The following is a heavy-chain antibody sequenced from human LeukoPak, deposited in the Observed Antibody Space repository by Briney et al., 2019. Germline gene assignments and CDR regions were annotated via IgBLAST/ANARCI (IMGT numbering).Heavy chain of an antibody. CDR2: IRSKAYGGTT. CDR1: GFTFGDYA. D-gene: IGHD2-8*01. CDR3: TRGVYFDY. J-gene: IGHJ4*02. V-gene: IGHV3-49*04. Sequence: GGSLRLSCTASGFTFGDYAMSWVRQAPGKGLEWVGFIRSKAYGGTTEYAASVKGRFTISRDDSKSIAYLQMNSLKTEATAVYYCTRGVYFDYWGQGTLFTVSS.